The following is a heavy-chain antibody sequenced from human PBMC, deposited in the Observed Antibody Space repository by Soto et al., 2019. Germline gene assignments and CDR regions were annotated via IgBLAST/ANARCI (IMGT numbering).Heavy chain of an antibody. V-gene: IGHV1-69*08. Sequence: QVQLVQSGAEVKRPGSSVKVSCKTSGGTFSSYTISWVRQAPGQGLEWMGRVIPIVDLTNYAQKFQGRVTISADESTSTVYMELSSLRSEDRAVYYCARDQDFVDGSEPSYGVDVWGQGTTVTVSS. CDR3: ARDQDFVDGSEPSYGVDV. CDR2: VIPIVDLT. CDR1: GGTFSSYT. D-gene: IGHD3-10*01. J-gene: IGHJ6*02.